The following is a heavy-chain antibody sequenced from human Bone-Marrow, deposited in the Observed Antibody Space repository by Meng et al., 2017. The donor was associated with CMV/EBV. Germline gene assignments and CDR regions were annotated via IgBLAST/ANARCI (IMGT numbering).Heavy chain of an antibody. CDR1: GGAINSGDYY. CDR3: ARVGYCTNGLCLYPSFFDY. J-gene: IGHJ4*02. CDR2: IYYSGGT. V-gene: IGHV4-31*03. Sequence: SETLSLTCTVSGGAINSGDYYWSWIRLHPGKGLEWIGYIYYSGGTQYNPSLKSRVTMSVDTSKNHFSLRLSSVTAADTAVYYCARVGYCTNGLCLYPSFFDYWGQGTLVTVSS. D-gene: IGHD2-8*01.